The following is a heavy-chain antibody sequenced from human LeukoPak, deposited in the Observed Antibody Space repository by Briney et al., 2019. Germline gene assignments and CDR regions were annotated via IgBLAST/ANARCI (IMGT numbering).Heavy chain of an antibody. CDR3: ASGVDTAMVSGGYNWFQP. Sequence: SETLSLTCTVSGGSISSYYWSWIRQPAGKGLEWIGRIYTSGSTNYNPPLKSRVTMSVDTSKNQFSRKLSSVTAADTAVYFCASGVDTAMVSGGYNWFQPWGQGIEVLVSS. D-gene: IGHD5-18*01. CDR1: GGSISSYY. J-gene: IGHJ5*02. V-gene: IGHV4-4*07. CDR2: IYTSGST.